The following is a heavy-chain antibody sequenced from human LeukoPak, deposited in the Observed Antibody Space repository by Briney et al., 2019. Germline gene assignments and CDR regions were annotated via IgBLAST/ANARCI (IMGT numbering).Heavy chain of an antibody. CDR2: IIPIFGTA. V-gene: IGHV1-69*05. J-gene: IGHJ6*03. Sequence: ASVKVSCKASGGTFSSYAISWVRQAPGQGLEWMGGIIPIFGTANYAQKFQGRVTITTDESTSTAYMELSSLSSEDTAVYYCARDSVVVVAATRSYYYYYMDVWGKGTTVTVSS. D-gene: IGHD2-15*01. CDR1: GGTFSSYA. CDR3: ARDSVVVVAATRSYYYYYMDV.